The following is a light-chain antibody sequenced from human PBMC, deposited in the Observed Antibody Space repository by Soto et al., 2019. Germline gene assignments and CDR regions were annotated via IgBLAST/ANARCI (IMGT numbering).Light chain of an antibody. Sequence: DIQMTQSPSTLSASVGDRVTITCWASQSIGNWLAWYQQRPGKAPKLLIYKASTLEIGVPSRFSGSGSGTDFTLTITSLQPDDFATYYCQQYNPYPWTFGQGTKVEIK. V-gene: IGKV1-5*03. CDR1: QSIGNW. J-gene: IGKJ1*01. CDR3: QQYNPYPWT. CDR2: KAS.